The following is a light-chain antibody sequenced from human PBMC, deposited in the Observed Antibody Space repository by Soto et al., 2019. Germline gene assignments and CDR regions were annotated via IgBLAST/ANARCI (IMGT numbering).Light chain of an antibody. J-gene: IGKJ3*01. CDR2: GAS. Sequence: AIQMTQSPSSLSASVGDRVTITCRASQGIKNDLGWYQQKPGNAPKLLIYGASNLQSGVPSRFSGSGSGTDFTFTISCLQPEDFATYYCLQDYTYPFTFGPGTKVDIK. V-gene: IGKV1-6*01. CDR3: LQDYTYPFT. CDR1: QGIKND.